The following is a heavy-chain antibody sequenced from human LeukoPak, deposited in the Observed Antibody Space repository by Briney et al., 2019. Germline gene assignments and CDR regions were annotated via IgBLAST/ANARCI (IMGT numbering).Heavy chain of an antibody. CDR2: SYSSGNT. Sequence: PSETLSLTCTVSGDSMRSDSYFWSWIRQPAGKGLEWIGRSYSSGNTYHNPSLESRVTISLDTPRNQFSLKVSSVTAADTAVYYCATARADYGDYNSFYYMDVWGKGTTVTVSS. CDR3: ATARADYGDYNSFYYMDV. J-gene: IGHJ6*03. V-gene: IGHV4-61*02. D-gene: IGHD4-17*01. CDR1: GDSMRSDSYF.